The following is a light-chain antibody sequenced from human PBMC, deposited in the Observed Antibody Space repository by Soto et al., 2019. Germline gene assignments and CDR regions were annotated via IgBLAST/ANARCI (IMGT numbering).Light chain of an antibody. J-gene: IGKJ4*01. V-gene: IGKV1-33*01. CDR2: DAS. Sequence: DIQMTQSPSSLSASVGDRVTITCQASQAISNYLNWYRQKPGKARKLLNYDASNLETGVPSRLSGSVSGTDFTFTISSLQPEEIAIYYCQQYDNRPTVGGGTKVEIK. CDR3: QQYDNRPT. CDR1: QAISNY.